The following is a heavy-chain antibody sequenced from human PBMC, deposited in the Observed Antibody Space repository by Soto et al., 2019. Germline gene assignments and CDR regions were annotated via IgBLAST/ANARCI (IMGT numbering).Heavy chain of an antibody. CDR3: ARDHIASLGSSTYYYMDV. CDR2: IYSGGST. Sequence: PGGSLRLSCAASGFTVSSNYMSWVRQAPGKGLEWVSVIYSGGSTYYADSVKGRFTISRDNSKNTLYLQMNSLSAEDTAVFYFARDHIASLGSSTYYYMDVWGKGTTVTVSS. CDR1: GFTVSSNY. J-gene: IGHJ6*03. D-gene: IGHD6-6*01. V-gene: IGHV3-53*01.